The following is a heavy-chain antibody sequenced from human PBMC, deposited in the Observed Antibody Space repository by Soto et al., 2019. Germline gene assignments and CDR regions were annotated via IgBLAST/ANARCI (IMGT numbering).Heavy chain of an antibody. V-gene: IGHV3-33*01. CDR1: RFIFSGYG. D-gene: IGHD1-26*01. CDR3: ARDGVGATTYFGYFDY. Sequence: QVQLVESGGGVVQPGRSLRLSCGAPRFIFSGYGMHWVRQAPGKGLEWVAAIWYDGSNKYYADSVKGRFTISRDNSRNTLYLQMNSLRAEDTAVYYCARDGVGATTYFGYFDYWGQGTLVTVSS. CDR2: IWYDGSNK. J-gene: IGHJ4*02.